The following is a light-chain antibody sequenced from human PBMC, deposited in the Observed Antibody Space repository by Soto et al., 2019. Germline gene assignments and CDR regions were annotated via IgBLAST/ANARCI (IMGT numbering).Light chain of an antibody. CDR3: HQYGSSPMT. V-gene: IGKV3-20*01. J-gene: IGKJ3*01. CDR1: QNIFRS. CDR2: GAS. Sequence: EIVLTQSPGTLSLSPGERGTLSCRASQNIFRSISWYQQKPGQAPRLLIYGASIRATGIPDRFSGSGSGTDFTLTISRLEPEDFVVYYCHQYGSSPMTFGPGTKVHIK.